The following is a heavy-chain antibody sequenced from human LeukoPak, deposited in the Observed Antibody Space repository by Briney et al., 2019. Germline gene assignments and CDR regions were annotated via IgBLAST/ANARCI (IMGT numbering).Heavy chain of an antibody. V-gene: IGHV2-70*11. CDR2: IDWDDDK. CDR3: ARIRQGSYDSSGYYLDY. CDR1: GFPLSTSGMC. J-gene: IGHJ4*02. Sequence: SVPALVKPTQTLTLTCTFSGFPLSTSGMCVSWIRQPPKKALEWLARIDWDDDKYYSTSLKTRLTLSKETSKNQVVLSMTNMDPVDKAPYYWARIRQGSYDSSGYYLDYWGKGTLVIVS. D-gene: IGHD3-22*01.